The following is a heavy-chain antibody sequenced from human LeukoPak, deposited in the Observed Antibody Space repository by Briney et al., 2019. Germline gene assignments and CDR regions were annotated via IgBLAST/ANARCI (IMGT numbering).Heavy chain of an antibody. CDR1: GGSVSSGSYY. V-gene: IGHV4-61*01. CDR2: IYYSGSI. Sequence: SETLSLTCTVSGGSVSSGSYYWSWLRQPPGKGLEWIGYIYYSGSINYNPSLKSRVTISVDTSKNQFSLKLSSVTAADTAVYYCARGWDGYDFLIWGQGTLVTVSS. J-gene: IGHJ4*02. CDR3: ARGWDGYDFLI. D-gene: IGHD3-9*01.